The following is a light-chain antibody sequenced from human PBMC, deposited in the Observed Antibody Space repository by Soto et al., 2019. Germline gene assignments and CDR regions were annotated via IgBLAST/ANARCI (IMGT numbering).Light chain of an antibody. Sequence: DIRMTQSPSSLSASVGDRVTITCRASQVIGNDLGWFQQKPGQAPKRLIYAASFLQSGVPSRFSGSGSGTDFTLTITSLQPDDFATYYCLQHKTYPWTFGQGTKVEIK. V-gene: IGKV1-17*01. CDR3: LQHKTYPWT. CDR1: QVIGND. CDR2: AAS. J-gene: IGKJ1*01.